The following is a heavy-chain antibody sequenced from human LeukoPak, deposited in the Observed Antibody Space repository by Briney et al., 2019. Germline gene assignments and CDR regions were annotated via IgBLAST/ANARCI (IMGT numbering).Heavy chain of an antibody. CDR2: ISAYNGNT. CDR3: ARSFRGYMDV. V-gene: IGHV1-18*01. CDR1: GYTFTSYG. J-gene: IGHJ6*03. Sequence: ASVKVSCKASGYTFTSYGISWVRQAPGQGLEWMGWISAYNGNTNYAQKLQGRVTIHTDTSTNTAYMELRSLRSDDSAVYYGARSFRGYMDVWGKGTTVTVSS. D-gene: IGHD2/OR15-2a*01.